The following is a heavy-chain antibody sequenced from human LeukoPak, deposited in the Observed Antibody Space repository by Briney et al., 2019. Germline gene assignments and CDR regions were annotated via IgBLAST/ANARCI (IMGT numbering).Heavy chain of an antibody. D-gene: IGHD2-15*01. V-gene: IGHV1-69*06. CDR2: IIPIFGTA. Sequence: ASVKVSCKASGGTFSSYAISWVRQAPGQGLEWMGGIIPIFGTANYAQKFRGRVTITADKSTRTAYMELSSLRSEDTAVYYCARVLRYCSGGNCYSGGLGYMDVWAKGPRSPSP. J-gene: IGHJ6*03. CDR1: GGTFSSYA. CDR3: ARVLRYCSGGNCYSGGLGYMDV.